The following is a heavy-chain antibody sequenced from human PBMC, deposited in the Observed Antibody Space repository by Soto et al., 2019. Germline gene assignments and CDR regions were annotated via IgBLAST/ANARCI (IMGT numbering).Heavy chain of an antibody. J-gene: IGHJ6*02. CDR2: IDPSDSYT. Sequence: GESLKISCQGSGYSFTSYWISWVRQMPGKGLEWMGRIDPSDSYTNYSPSFQGHVTISADKSISTAYLQWSSLKASDTAMYYCARRPIAVAGSYYYYGMDVWGQGTTVTVSS. CDR1: GYSFTSYW. V-gene: IGHV5-10-1*01. CDR3: ARRPIAVAGSYYYYGMDV. D-gene: IGHD6-19*01.